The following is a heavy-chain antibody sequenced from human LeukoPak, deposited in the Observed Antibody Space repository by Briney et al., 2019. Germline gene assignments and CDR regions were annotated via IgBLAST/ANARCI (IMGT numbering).Heavy chain of an antibody. Sequence: TGGSLRLSCAASGFTFSSYSMNWVRQAPGKGLEWVSSISSSSSYIYYADSVKGRFTISRDNAKNSLYLQMSSLRAEDTAVYYCARPRLGYCSSTSCYGYFQHWGQGTLVTVSS. CDR3: ARPRLGYCSSTSCYGYFQH. D-gene: IGHD2-2*01. V-gene: IGHV3-21*01. J-gene: IGHJ1*01. CDR1: GFTFSSYS. CDR2: ISSSSSYI.